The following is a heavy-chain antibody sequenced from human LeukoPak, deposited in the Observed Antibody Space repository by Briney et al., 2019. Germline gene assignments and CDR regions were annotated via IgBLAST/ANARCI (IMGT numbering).Heavy chain of an antibody. V-gene: IGHV1-46*01. D-gene: IGHD3-10*01. Sequence: ASVKVSCKASGYTFTSYYMHWVRQAPGQGLEWMGIINPSGGSTSYAQKFQGGVTMTRDTSTSTVYMELSSLRSEDTAVYYCARDRSFGERYYYYMDVWGKGTTVTASS. CDR2: INPSGGST. J-gene: IGHJ6*03. CDR3: ARDRSFGERYYYYMDV. CDR1: GYTFTSYY.